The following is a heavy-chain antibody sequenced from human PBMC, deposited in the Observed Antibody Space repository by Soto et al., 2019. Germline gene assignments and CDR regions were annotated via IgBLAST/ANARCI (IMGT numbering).Heavy chain of an antibody. V-gene: IGHV1-18*01. Sequence: ASVKVSCKASGYTFASYAISWMRQAPGQGLEWMGWISAYNGNTNYAQKLQGRVTMTTDTSTSTAYMELRSLRSDDTAVYYCARTFSVPGYDAFDIWGQGTMVTVSS. CDR3: ARTFSVPGYDAFDI. D-gene: IGHD2-15*01. J-gene: IGHJ3*02. CDR2: ISAYNGNT. CDR1: GYTFASYA.